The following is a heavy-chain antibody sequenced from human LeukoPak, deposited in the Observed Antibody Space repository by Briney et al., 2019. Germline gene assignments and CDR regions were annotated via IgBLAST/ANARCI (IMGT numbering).Heavy chain of an antibody. CDR2: IRGSGDNT. Sequence: GGSLRLSCAASGFTFSGYTMNWVRQAPDKGLEWVSSIRGSGDNTFYADSVKGQFTISSDNSKNTLYLQMNSLRAEDTAVFYCARDQDWDYWGQGTLVTVSS. CDR3: ARDQDWDY. D-gene: IGHD2-21*01. CDR1: GFTFSGYT. V-gene: IGHV3-23*01. J-gene: IGHJ4*02.